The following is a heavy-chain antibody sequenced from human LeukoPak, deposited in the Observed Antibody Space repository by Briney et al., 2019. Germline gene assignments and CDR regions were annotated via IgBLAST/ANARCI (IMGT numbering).Heavy chain of an antibody. Sequence: GGSLRLSCAASGFTFSSYGMHWVRQAPGKGLEWVAFIRYDGSNKYYADSVKGRFTISRDNSKNTLYLQMNSLRAEDTAVYYCARDSYMQWLVYYYYYYMDVWGKGTTVTVSS. V-gene: IGHV3-30*02. D-gene: IGHD6-19*01. CDR1: GFTFSSYG. CDR3: ARDSYMQWLVYYYYYYMDV. CDR2: IRYDGSNK. J-gene: IGHJ6*03.